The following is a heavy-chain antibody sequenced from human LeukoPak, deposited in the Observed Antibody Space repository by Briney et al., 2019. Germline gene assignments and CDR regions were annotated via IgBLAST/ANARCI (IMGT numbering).Heavy chain of an antibody. CDR2: INGRGDST. CDR3: AKAPPYKKYFDY. D-gene: IGHD1-1*01. J-gene: IGHJ4*02. V-gene: IGHV3-23*01. Sequence: PGGSLRLSCAASGFTFSSYAMSWVRQAPGKGLEWVSGINGRGDSTVYADSVKGRFPISRDNSKNTLYLQMNSLRAEDTAVYYCAKAPPYKKYFDYWGQGTLVTVSS. CDR1: GFTFSSYA.